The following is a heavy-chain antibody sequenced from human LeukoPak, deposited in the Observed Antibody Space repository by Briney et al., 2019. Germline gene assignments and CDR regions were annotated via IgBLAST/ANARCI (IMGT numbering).Heavy chain of an antibody. J-gene: IGHJ4*02. V-gene: IGHV4-59*13. Sequence: PSETLSLTCKVSGASLTTYYWSWIRQSPGKGLEWIGYISHTGTTDYNPSLKSRVTFSVDTSKNEFSLKLTSVTAADTAVYYCAREANYYGSGSYFEGTFDYWGQGSLVTVSS. CDR2: ISHTGTT. CDR3: AREANYYGSGSYFEGTFDY. D-gene: IGHD3-10*01. CDR1: GASLTTYY.